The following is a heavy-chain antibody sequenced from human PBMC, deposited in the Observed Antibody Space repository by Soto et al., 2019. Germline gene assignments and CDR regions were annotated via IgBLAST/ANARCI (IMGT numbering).Heavy chain of an antibody. CDR3: ARGPETFMEVPVWFDP. CDR2: IHSDGTRA. Sequence: EVQLVESGGGLVQPGGSLRLSCAASGFPFSSYWMHWLRQAPGKGLMWVSRIHSDGTRANYADSVKGRFTVSRDNAKSTLYLRTDSLRAEDTAVYYCARGPETFMEVPVWFDPWGQGTLVTVSS. V-gene: IGHV3-74*01. CDR1: GFPFSSYW. J-gene: IGHJ5*02. D-gene: IGHD1-7*01.